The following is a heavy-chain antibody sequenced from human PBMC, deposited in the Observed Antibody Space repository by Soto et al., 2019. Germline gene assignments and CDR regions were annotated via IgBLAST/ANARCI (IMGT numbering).Heavy chain of an antibody. CDR3: ARGRTVTITGMKYYFDY. J-gene: IGHJ4*02. Sequence: SETLSLTCAVYGGSFSGYYWSWIRQPPGKGLEWIGEINHSGSTNYNPSLKSRVTISVDTSKNQFSLKLSSVTAADTAVYYCARGRTVTITGMKYYFDYWGQGTLVTVS. CDR2: INHSGST. V-gene: IGHV4-34*01. D-gene: IGHD4-4*01. CDR1: GGSFSGYY.